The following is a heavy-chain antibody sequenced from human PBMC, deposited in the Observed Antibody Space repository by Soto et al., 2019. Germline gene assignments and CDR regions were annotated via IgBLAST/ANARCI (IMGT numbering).Heavy chain of an antibody. D-gene: IGHD4-17*01. J-gene: IGHJ3*02. CDR3: AKDVPQGVTTDDAFDI. CDR2: ISGSGGST. CDR1: GFTFSSYA. V-gene: IGHV3-23*01. Sequence: PGGSLRLSCAASGFTFSSYAMIWVRKAPGKGLEWVSAISGSGGSTYYADSVKGRFTISRDNSKNTLYLQMNSLRAEDTAVYYCAKDVPQGVTTDDAFDIWGQGTMVTVSS.